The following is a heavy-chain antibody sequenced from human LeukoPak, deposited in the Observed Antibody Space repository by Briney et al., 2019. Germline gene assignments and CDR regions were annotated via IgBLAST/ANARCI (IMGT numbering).Heavy chain of an antibody. J-gene: IGHJ4*02. CDR1: GYTFTDNY. V-gene: IGHV1-2*06. CDR3: ARVLGEYFYDSNSYFKF. CDR2: INPNSGDT. D-gene: IGHD3-22*01. Sequence: ASATVSFAASGYTFTDNYIHWVRQAPGQGLEWMGRINPNSGDTFYVQKFRGRVTMTGDSSINTANMELSSLRSDDTAIYYCARVLGEYFYDSNSYFKFWGQGTLITVSS.